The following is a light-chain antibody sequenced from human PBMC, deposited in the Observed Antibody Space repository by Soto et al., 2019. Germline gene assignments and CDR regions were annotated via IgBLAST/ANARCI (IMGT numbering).Light chain of an antibody. J-gene: IGLJ1*01. CDR2: QDS. CDR3: QAWDSSTHNV. CDR1: KVGDKY. V-gene: IGLV3-1*01. Sequence: SYELTQPPSVSVSPGQTASITCSGDKVGDKYACWYQQKPGQSPVLVIYQDSKRPSGIPERFSGSNSGNTATLTISGTQAMDEADYYCQAWDSSTHNVFGTGTKLTVL.